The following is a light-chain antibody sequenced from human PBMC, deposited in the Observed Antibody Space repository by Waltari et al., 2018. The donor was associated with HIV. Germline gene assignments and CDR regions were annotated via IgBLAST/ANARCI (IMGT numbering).Light chain of an antibody. V-gene: IGLV2-11*01. Sequence: QSALTQPRSVSGSPGQSVTISCTGTSSDVGGYNFVSWYQQHPGKAPKLVIYDVSKWPSGVPDRFSGYKSGNTASLTISGLQAEDEADYYCCSYTGSYTWVFGGGTELTVL. CDR1: SSDVGGYNF. J-gene: IGLJ3*02. CDR3: CSYTGSYTWV. CDR2: DVS.